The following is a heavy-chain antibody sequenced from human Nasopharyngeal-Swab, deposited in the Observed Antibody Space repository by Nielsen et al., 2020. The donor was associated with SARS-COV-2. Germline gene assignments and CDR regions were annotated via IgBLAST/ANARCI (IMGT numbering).Heavy chain of an antibody. CDR3: AKDLGDGITIFGVGG. V-gene: IGHV3-9*01. CDR1: GFTFDDYA. D-gene: IGHD3-3*01. Sequence: GGSLRLSCAASGFTFDDYAMHWVRQAPGKGLGWVPGISWNSGSIGYADSVKGRFTISRDNAKNSLYLQMNSLRAEDTALYYCAKDLGDGITIFGVGGWGQGTLVTVSS. J-gene: IGHJ4*02. CDR2: ISWNSGSI.